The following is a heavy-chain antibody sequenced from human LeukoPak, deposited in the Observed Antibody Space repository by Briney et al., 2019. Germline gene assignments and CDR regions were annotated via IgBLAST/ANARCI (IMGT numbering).Heavy chain of an antibody. CDR1: GFIFSRYG. CDR2: IRYDGSNK. V-gene: IGHV3-30*02. D-gene: IGHD4-17*01. CDR3: AKDSGTYYGDYIDY. Sequence: PGGSLRLSCVASGFIFSRYGMHWVRQAPGKGLEWVTFIRYDGSNKDYADSVKGRLTISRDNTKNTLYLQVNSLRAEDTAVYYCAKDSGTYYGDYIDYWGQGTLVTVSS. J-gene: IGHJ4*02.